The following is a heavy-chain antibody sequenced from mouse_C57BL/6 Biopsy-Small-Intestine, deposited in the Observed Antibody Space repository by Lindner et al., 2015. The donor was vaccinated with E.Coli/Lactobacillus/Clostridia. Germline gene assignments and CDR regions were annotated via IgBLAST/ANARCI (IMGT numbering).Heavy chain of an antibody. CDR2: INPNNGGT. CDR1: GYTFTDYN. CDR3: ARSRDYDDAMDY. J-gene: IGHJ4*01. V-gene: IGHV1-18*01. D-gene: IGHD2-4*01. Sequence: VQLQESGPELVKPGASVKIPCKASGYTFTDYNMDWVKQSHGKGLEWIGDINPNNGGTIYNQKFKGKATLTVDKSSSTAYMELRSLTSEDTAVYYCARSRDYDDAMDYWGQGTSVTVSS.